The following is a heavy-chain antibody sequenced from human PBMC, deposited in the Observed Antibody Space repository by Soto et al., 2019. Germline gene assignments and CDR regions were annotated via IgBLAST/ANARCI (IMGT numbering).Heavy chain of an antibody. V-gene: IGHV4-30-4*01. J-gene: IGHJ4*02. Sequence: SETLSLTCSVSGGSISSGDYYWSWVRQPPGKGLEWIGYIYYSGSAYYNPSLKTRLAMSVDTSNNHFSLKLSSVTVADTAVYYCARINIPGTFYYDNWGQGTPVTVSS. CDR3: ARINIPGTFYYDN. CDR2: IYYSGSA. CDR1: GGSISSGDYY. D-gene: IGHD2-2*01.